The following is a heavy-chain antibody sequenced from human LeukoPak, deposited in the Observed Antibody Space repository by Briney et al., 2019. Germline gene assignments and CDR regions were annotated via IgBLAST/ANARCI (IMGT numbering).Heavy chain of an antibody. CDR1: GFTFSSYA. D-gene: IGHD3-22*01. CDR2: ISGSGGST. Sequence: GGSLILSCAASGFTFSSYAMSWVRQAPGKGLEWVSAISGSGGSTYYADSVKGRFTISRDNSKNTLYLQMNSLRAEDTAVYYCANYHYDSSGYYYVDAGYYFDYWGQGTLVTVSS. CDR3: ANYHYDSSGYYYVDAGYYFDY. V-gene: IGHV3-23*01. J-gene: IGHJ4*02.